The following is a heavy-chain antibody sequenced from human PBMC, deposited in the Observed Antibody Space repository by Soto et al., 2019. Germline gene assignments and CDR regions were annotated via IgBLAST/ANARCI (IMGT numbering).Heavy chain of an antibody. D-gene: IGHD3-3*01. CDR1: GGSINNDNYY. J-gene: IGHJ5*02. V-gene: IGHV4-39*01. CDR2: IFYNGFT. Sequence: QLQLQESGPGLVKPSETLSLTCTVSGGSINNDNYYWGWIRQPPGTGLEWIGIIFYNGFTYYSPSLKSRVTISVDTSKNQFSLKLTSVTAADTAVYYCARQDDFWSGSGWFDPWGQGTLVTVSS. CDR3: ARQDDFWSGSGWFDP.